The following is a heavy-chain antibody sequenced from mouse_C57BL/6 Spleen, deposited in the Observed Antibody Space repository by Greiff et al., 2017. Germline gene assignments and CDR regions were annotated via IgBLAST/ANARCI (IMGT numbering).Heavy chain of an antibody. V-gene: IGHV1-82*01. CDR1: GYAFSSSW. D-gene: IGHD2-5*01. Sequence: VQLQQSGPELVKPGASVKISCKASGYAFSSSWMNWVKQRPGKGLEWIGRIYPGDGDTNYNGKFKGKATLTADKSSSTAYMQLSSLTSEDSAVYFCANSKGNYFDDWGQGTTLTVSS. J-gene: IGHJ2*01. CDR2: IYPGDGDT. CDR3: ANSKGNYFDD.